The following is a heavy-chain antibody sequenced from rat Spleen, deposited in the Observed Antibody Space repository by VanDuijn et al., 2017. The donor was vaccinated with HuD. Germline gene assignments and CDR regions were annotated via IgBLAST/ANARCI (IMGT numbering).Heavy chain of an antibody. CDR3: ASGYYYDCFPYYFNY. D-gene: IGHD1-12*03. J-gene: IGHJ2*01. CDR2: ISTGGGNT. Sequence: EVQLVESGGGLVQPGRSLKLSCAASGFTFSNYGMAWVRQAPTKGLEWVTSISTGGGNTYYRDSVKGRFTISRDNAKNTLYLQMDSLRSEDTATYYCASGYYYDCFPYYFNYWGRGVMVTVSS. CDR1: GFTFSNYG. V-gene: IGHV5S13*01.